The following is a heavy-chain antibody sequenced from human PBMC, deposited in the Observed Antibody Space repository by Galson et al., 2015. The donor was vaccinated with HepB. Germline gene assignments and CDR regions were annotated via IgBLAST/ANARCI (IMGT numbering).Heavy chain of an antibody. CDR1: GYTFTSSA. CDR2: MNTNSGNT. CDR3: ARGHPYYYDSSGHLGY. Sequence: SVKVYCKASGYTFTSSAMHWVRQAPGQRLEWMGWMNTNSGNTGYAQKFQGRVTMTRNTSISTAYMELSSLRSEDTAVYYCARGHPYYYDSSGHLGYWGQGTLVTVSS. V-gene: IGHV1-8*02. D-gene: IGHD3-22*01. J-gene: IGHJ4*02.